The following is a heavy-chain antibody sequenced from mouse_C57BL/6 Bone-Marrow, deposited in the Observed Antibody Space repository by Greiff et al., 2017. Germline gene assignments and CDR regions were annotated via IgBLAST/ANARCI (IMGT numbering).Heavy chain of an antibody. CDR1: GFTFSSYA. Sequence: EVKLVESGGGLVKPGGSLKLSCAASGFTFSSYAMSWVRQTPEKRLEWVATISDGGSYTYYPDNVKGRFTISRDNAKNNLYLQISHLKSEDTAMYYCARAYYSNPDAMDDWGQGTSVTVSS. J-gene: IGHJ4*01. CDR3: ARAYYSNPDAMDD. CDR2: ISDGGSYT. D-gene: IGHD2-5*01. V-gene: IGHV5-4*03.